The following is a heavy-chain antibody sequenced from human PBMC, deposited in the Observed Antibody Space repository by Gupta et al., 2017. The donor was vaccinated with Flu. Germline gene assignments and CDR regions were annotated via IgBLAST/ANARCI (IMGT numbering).Heavy chain of an antibody. CDR3: AKDGRRGYSSSWYAGYYYYGMDV. J-gene: IGHJ6*02. CDR1: GFTFSSYA. Sequence: VQLLESGGGLVQPGGSLRLSCAASGFTFSSYAMSWVRQPPGKGLEWVSAISGSGGSTYYADSVKGRFTISRDNSKNTLYLQMNSLRAEDTAVYYCAKDGRRGYSSSWYAGYYYYGMDVWGQGTTVTVSS. CDR2: ISGSGGST. V-gene: IGHV3-23*01. D-gene: IGHD6-13*01.